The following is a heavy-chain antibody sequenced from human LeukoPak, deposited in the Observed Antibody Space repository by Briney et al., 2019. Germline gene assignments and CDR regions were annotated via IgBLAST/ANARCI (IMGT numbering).Heavy chain of an antibody. CDR2: VKEGER. CDR3: ARSGGNNYHWALDI. J-gene: IGHJ3*02. CDR1: GFTFSSYW. D-gene: IGHD1/OR15-1a*01. V-gene: IGHV3-7*01. Sequence: GGSLRLSCAASGFTFSSYWMSWARQAPGKGLEWVANVKEGERYSVDSVKGRFTISRDNAKNSLYLQMNSLRAEDTAVYYCARSGGNNYHWALDIWGQGTMVTVSS.